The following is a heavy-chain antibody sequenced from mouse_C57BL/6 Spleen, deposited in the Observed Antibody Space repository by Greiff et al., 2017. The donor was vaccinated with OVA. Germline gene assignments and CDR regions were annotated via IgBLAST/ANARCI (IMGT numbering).Heavy chain of an antibody. CDR1: GYTFTTYS. J-gene: IGHJ4*01. CDR2: FHPSNDDT. Sequence: VQLQQSGAELVMPGASVKLSCKASGYTFTTYSIDWMKQSPGNSLEWIGNFHPSNDDTKYNEKFKGKATLTVEKSSSTVYLELSRLTSDDTAVYYGARGDGSSYYYAMDYWGQGTSVTVSS. D-gene: IGHD1-1*01. CDR3: ARGDGSSYYYAMDY. V-gene: IGHV1-47*01.